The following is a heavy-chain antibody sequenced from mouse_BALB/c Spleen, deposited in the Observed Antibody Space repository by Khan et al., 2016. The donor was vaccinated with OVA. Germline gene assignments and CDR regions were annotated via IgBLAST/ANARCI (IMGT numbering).Heavy chain of an antibody. CDR3: ARWFTY. Sequence: EVQLQESGPGLVKPSQSLSLTCTVTGYSITSDYAWYWIRQFPGNKLEWMGYINYSGGTSYLPSLKSRISITRDTSKNQFFLQLNSVTTEDSDTGYCARWFTYWGQGTLVTVS. J-gene: IGHJ3*01. V-gene: IGHV3-2*02. CDR2: INYSGGT. CDR1: GYSITSDYA.